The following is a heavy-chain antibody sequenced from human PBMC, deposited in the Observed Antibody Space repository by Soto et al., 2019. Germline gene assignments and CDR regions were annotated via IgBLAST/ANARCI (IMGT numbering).Heavy chain of an antibody. CDR1: GFTFTGSA. CDR3: AADRYSGYDFGYYYGMDV. J-gene: IGHJ6*02. Sequence: SVKVSCKASGFTFTGSAVQWVRQARGQRLEWIGWIVVGSGNTNYAQKFQERVTITRDMSTSTAYMELSSLRSEDTAVYYCAADRYSGYDFGYYYGMDVWGQGTTVTVSS. D-gene: IGHD5-12*01. CDR2: IVVGSGNT. V-gene: IGHV1-58*01.